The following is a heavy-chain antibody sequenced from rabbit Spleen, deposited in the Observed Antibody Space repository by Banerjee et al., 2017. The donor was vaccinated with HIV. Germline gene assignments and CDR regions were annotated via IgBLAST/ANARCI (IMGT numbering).Heavy chain of an antibody. D-gene: IGHD1-1*01. CDR3: ARDLPGVIGWNFNL. CDR2: INTATGKA. CDR1: GFSFSDRDV. Sequence: ELVESGGGLVQPGGSLTLTCKASGFSFSDRDVMCWVRQAPGKGLEWIGCINTATGKAVYASWAKGRFTISTTSSTTLTLQMTSLTAADTATYFCARDLPGVIGWNFNLWGPGTLVTVS. J-gene: IGHJ4*01. V-gene: IGHV1S45*01.